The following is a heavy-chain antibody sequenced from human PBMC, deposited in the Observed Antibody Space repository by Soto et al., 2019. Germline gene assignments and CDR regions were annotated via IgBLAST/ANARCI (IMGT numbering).Heavy chain of an antibody. Sequence: SETLSLTCSVSGGSISSSNWWSWVRQPPGKGLEWIGEIYHSGSTNYNPSLKSRVTISVDKSKNQFSLKLSSVTAADTAVYYGETVIYYYDSSGARRGNWFDPWGKGTLVTVSS. CDR2: IYHSGST. J-gene: IGHJ5*02. V-gene: IGHV4-4*02. CDR1: GGSISSSNW. CDR3: ETVIYYYDSSGARRGNWFDP. D-gene: IGHD3-22*01.